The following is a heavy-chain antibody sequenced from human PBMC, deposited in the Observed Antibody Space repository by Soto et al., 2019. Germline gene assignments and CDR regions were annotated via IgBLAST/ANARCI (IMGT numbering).Heavy chain of an antibody. Sequence: GSLRLSCTASGFTFSRHAMTWVRQAPGKGLEWVSGLSDSGGSIYYADSVKGRFTISRDNSMNTLYLQMNTLRAEDTAVYYCAKVSSSWYAGFFDLWGQGTLVTVSS. D-gene: IGHD6-13*01. CDR1: GFTFSRHA. J-gene: IGHJ4*02. CDR3: AKVSSSWYAGFFDL. CDR2: LSDSGGSI. V-gene: IGHV3-23*01.